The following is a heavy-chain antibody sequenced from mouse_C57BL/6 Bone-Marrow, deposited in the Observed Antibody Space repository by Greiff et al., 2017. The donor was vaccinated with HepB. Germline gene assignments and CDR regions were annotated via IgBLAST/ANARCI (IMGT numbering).Heavy chain of an antibody. J-gene: IGHJ1*03. V-gene: IGHV2-2*01. Sequence: VKLMESGPGLVQPSQSLSITCTVSGFSLTSYGVHWVRQSPGKGLEWLGVIWSGGSTDYNAAFISRLSISKDNSKSQVFFKMNSLQADDTAIYYCARKLLEGYWYFDVWGTGTTVTVSS. CDR2: IWSGGST. CDR3: ARKLLEGYWYFDV. D-gene: IGHD2-12*01. CDR1: GFSLTSYG.